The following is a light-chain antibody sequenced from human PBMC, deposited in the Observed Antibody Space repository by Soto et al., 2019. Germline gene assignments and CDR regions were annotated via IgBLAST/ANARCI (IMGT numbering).Light chain of an antibody. J-gene: IGKJ1*01. V-gene: IGKV3-11*01. CDR1: RSVSSY. CDR2: DAS. Sequence: EIVLTQSPATLSLSPGERATLSCRTSRSVSSYLAWYQQKPGQAPRLLIYDASNRATGIPARFSGSGSGTDFTLTISSLEPEDFAVYYCQQRTNWPRTFGRGTKVEIK. CDR3: QQRTNWPRT.